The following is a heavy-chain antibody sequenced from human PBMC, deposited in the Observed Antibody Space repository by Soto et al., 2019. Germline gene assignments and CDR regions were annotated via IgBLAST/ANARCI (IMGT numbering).Heavy chain of an antibody. V-gene: IGHV3-30-3*01. CDR1: GFTFSSYA. CDR3: ARDSYGMDV. J-gene: IGHJ6*02. Sequence: QVQLVESGGGVVQPGRSLRLSCAASGFTFSSYAMHWVRQAPGKGLEWVAVISYDGSNKYYADSVKGRFTISRDNSKNTLYLQMNSLRAEDTAVYYGARDSYGMDVWGQGTTVTVSS. CDR2: ISYDGSNK.